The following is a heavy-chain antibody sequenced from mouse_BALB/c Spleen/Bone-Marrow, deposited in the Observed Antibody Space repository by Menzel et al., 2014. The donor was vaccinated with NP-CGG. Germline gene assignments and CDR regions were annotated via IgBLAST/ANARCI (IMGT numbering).Heavy chain of an antibody. V-gene: IGHV5-9-2*01. D-gene: IGHD2-4*01. J-gene: IGHJ3*01. CDR3: ARHAYYDQTEVSFVY. CDR1: GFSFNSYG. CDR2: ISGGGSYP. Sequence: VQLKESGGGLVKSGGSLKLSCAASGFSFNSYGMSWVRQTPEKRLEWVATISGGGSYPFYPDSVKGRFTISRDNAKNNLYLQLSSLRSEDTALYYCARHAYYDQTEVSFVYWGQGTLVTVSA.